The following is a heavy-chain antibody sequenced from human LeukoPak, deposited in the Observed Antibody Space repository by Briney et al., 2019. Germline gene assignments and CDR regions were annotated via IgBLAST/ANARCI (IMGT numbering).Heavy chain of an antibody. Sequence: PGGSLRLSCAASGFTFSSYAMTWVRQAPGKGLEWVSAISGSGSATYYADSVKGRFTVSRDNAKNSLYLQMNSLRAEDTAVYYCARKMGPDSYGRVINWFDPWGQGTLVTVSS. CDR3: ARKMGPDSYGRVINWFDP. V-gene: IGHV3-23*01. J-gene: IGHJ5*02. D-gene: IGHD5-18*01. CDR1: GFTFSSYA. CDR2: ISGSGSAT.